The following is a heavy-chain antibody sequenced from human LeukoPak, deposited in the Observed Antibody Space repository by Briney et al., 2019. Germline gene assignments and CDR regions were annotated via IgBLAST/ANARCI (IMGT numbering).Heavy chain of an antibody. CDR1: GGSISSSSYY. CDR2: IYYSGST. CDR3: ARGSSYYYGSGSYYSPHLFDY. Sequence: PSETLSLTCTVSGGSISSSSYYWGRIRQPPGTGLEWIGSIYYSGSTYYNPSLKSRVTISVDTSKNQFSLKLSSVTAADTAVYYCARGSSYYYGSGSYYSPHLFDYWGQGTLVTVSS. D-gene: IGHD3-10*01. V-gene: IGHV4-39*07. J-gene: IGHJ4*02.